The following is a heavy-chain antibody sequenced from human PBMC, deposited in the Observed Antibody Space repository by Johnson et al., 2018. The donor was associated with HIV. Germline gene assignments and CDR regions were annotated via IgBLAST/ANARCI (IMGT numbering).Heavy chain of an antibody. CDR3: ARGGKRVMGDFGI. CDR2: ISYDGSNK. V-gene: IGHV3-30*03. J-gene: IGHJ3*02. CDR1: GFTFSSYA. D-gene: IGHD3-16*01. Sequence: QVQLVESGGALVQPGGSLRLSCAASGFTFSSYAMSWVRQAPGKGLEWVAVISYDGSNKYDVDSVKGRFTISRDKYKNTLYLQRNSLSAEDTAVYYCARGGKRVMGDFGIRGQRTMGTVSS.